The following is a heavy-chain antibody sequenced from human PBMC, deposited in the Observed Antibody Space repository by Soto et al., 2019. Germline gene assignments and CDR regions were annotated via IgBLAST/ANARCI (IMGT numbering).Heavy chain of an antibody. CDR3: AKTGVSVVRGVPQGFDY. D-gene: IGHD3-10*01. Sequence: QMQLVESGGGVVQPGRSLRLSCAASGFSFNSYGMHWVRQAPGKGLEWVAFISYDGTNKFYGDSVKGRFTISRDNSKSTLYLQMNSQRPEDTAVYYCAKTGVSVVRGVPQGFDYWGQGTLVTVSS. J-gene: IGHJ4*02. V-gene: IGHV3-30*18. CDR2: ISYDGTNK. CDR1: GFSFNSYG.